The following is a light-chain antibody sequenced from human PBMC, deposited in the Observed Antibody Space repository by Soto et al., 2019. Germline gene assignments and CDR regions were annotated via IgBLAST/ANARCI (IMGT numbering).Light chain of an antibody. CDR1: QNIGKY. V-gene: IGKV1-39*01. CDR2: AAS. CDR3: EQSYATPYT. J-gene: IGKJ2*01. Sequence: DIQMTQSPSSQSAVVGDRVTTTCRASQNIGKYLNWYQQKPGKAPNLLIYAASSLQSGVPPRFSGSGSGTDFTLTISSLQPEDFATYYCEQSYATPYTFGQGTKLEIK.